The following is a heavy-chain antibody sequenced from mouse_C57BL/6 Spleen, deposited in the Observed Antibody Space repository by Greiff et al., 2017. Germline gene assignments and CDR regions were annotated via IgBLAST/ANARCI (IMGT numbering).Heavy chain of an antibody. CDR2: IYPRSGNT. V-gene: IGHV1-81*01. CDR1: GYTFTSYG. D-gene: IGHD2-4*01. J-gene: IGHJ4*01. Sequence: QVQLQQSGAELARPGASVTLSCKASGYTFTSYGISWVKQRTGQGLEWIGEIYPRSGNTYYNEKFKGKATLTADKSSSTAYMELRSLTSEDSAVYFCARRDYDSYYYAMDYWGQGTSVTVSS. CDR3: ARRDYDSYYYAMDY.